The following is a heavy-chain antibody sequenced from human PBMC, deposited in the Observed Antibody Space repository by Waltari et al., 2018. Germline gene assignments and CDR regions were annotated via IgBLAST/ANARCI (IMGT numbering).Heavy chain of an antibody. CDR1: GFPLSSFW. D-gene: IGHD6-19*01. Sequence: EVQLVESRGGLVQPGGSLILSCAASGFPLSSFWMNWVRQTPGKGLEWVAGIKQDGGEKYYADSVKGRFTISRDNAKNSLYLQMNSLRAEDTAVYYCATSGWYCFDYWGQGTLVTVSS. J-gene: IGHJ4*02. CDR2: IKQDGGEK. CDR3: ATSGWYCFDY. V-gene: IGHV3-7*01.